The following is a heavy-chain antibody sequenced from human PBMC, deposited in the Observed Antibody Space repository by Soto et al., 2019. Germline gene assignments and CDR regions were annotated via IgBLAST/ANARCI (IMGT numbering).Heavy chain of an antibody. J-gene: IGHJ4*02. CDR2: ISSSSSTI. CDR3: ARDPYSYGPIDY. Sequence: GGSLRLSCTASGFTFGDYAMSWFRQAPGKGLEWVSYISSSSSTIYYADSVKGRFTISRDNAKNSLYLQMNSLRAEDTAVYYCARDPYSYGPIDYWGQGTLVTVSS. V-gene: IGHV3-48*01. CDR1: GFTFGDYA. D-gene: IGHD5-18*01.